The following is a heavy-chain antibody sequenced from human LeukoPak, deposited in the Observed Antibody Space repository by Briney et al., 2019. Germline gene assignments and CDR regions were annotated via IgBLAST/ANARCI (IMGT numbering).Heavy chain of an antibody. CDR3: ARDYSSSWPDPYWFDP. D-gene: IGHD6-13*01. V-gene: IGHV1-46*01. Sequence: ASVKVSCKASGYTFTSYYMHWVRQAPGQGLEWMGIINPSGGSTSYAQKFQGRVTMTRDTSTSTVYMELSSLRSEDTAVYYCARDYSSSWPDPYWFDPWGQGTLVTVSS. CDR1: GYTFTSYY. J-gene: IGHJ5*02. CDR2: INPSGGST.